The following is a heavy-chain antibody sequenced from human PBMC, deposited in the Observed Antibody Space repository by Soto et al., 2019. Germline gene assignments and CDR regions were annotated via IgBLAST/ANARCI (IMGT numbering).Heavy chain of an antibody. CDR2: ISYDGSNK. J-gene: IGHJ4*02. CDR3: AKFGGLGYTESPGDGIFDY. Sequence: QVPLVESGGGVVQPGRSLRLSCAASGFTFSSYGMHWVRQAPGKGLEWVAVISYDGSNKYYADSVKGRFTISRDNSXNXLXXQMNSLRAEDTAVYYCAKFGGLGYTESPGDGIFDYWGQGTLVTVSS. CDR1: GFTFSSYG. D-gene: IGHD3-16*01. V-gene: IGHV3-30*18.